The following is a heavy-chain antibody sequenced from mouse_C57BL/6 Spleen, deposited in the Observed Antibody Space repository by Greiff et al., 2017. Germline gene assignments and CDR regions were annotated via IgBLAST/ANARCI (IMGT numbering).Heavy chain of an antibody. CDR1: GYAFSSSW. V-gene: IGHV1-82*01. J-gene: IGHJ4*01. CDR2: IYPGDGDT. CDR3: ARDYDVGFYAMDY. Sequence: VQLQQTGPELVKPGASVKISCKASGYAFSSSWMNWVKQRPGKGLEWIGRIYPGDGDTNYNGKFKGKATLTADKSSSTAYMQLSSLTSEDSAVYVCARDYDVGFYAMDYWGQGTSVTVSS. D-gene: IGHD1-1*01.